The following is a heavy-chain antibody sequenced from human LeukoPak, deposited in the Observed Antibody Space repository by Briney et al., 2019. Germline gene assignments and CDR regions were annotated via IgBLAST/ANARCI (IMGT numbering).Heavy chain of an antibody. CDR2: IYYSGST. D-gene: IGHD3-10*01. Sequence: KPSETLSLTCTVSGGSISSGGYYWSWIRQHPGKGLEWIGYIYYSGSTYYNPSLKSRVTISVDTSKNQFSLKLSSVTAADTAVYYCAREAATITMVRGALDCWGQGTLVTVSS. J-gene: IGHJ4*02. CDR3: AREAATITMVRGALDC. CDR1: GGSISSGGYY. V-gene: IGHV4-31*03.